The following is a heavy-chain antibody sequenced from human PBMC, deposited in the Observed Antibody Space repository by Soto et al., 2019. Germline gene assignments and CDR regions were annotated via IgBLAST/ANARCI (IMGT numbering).Heavy chain of an antibody. J-gene: IGHJ5*02. D-gene: IGHD6-13*01. CDR2: TYYRSKWYN. CDR3: ARVDSSSPTWFDP. Sequence: QXLSLTCAITGGXVSSNSGGWIWIRQSPSRGLEWLGRTYYRSKWYNDYAVSVKSRIGMNPDTSKNQFSLQLNSVPTEDTAVYYCARVDSSSPTWFDPWGQGTPCTVSS. V-gene: IGHV6-1*01. CDR1: GGXVSSNSGG.